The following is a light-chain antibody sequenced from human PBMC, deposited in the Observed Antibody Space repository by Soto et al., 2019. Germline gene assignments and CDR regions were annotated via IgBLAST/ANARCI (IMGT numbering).Light chain of an antibody. CDR2: DTS. CDR3: QPYNNWPLT. V-gene: IGKV3-15*01. CDR1: PGIAPT. J-gene: IGKJ4*01. Sequence: EVVMRQSPATLSVSPGAGFPLSCRARPGIAPTLAWYQHKPGQTPRLLIYDTSTRATGVPTRFSATRSEAEFTLTINSLQSEDFAVYYCQPYNNWPLTFGGGTKVDIK.